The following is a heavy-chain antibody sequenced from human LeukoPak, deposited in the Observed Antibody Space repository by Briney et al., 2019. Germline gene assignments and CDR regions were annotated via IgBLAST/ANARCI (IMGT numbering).Heavy chain of an antibody. CDR1: GFTFSSYA. CDR3: AKDRGRDIYYYYMDV. CDR2: ISGSGGST. D-gene: IGHD3-10*01. J-gene: IGHJ6*03. V-gene: IGHV3-23*01. Sequence: GGSLRLSCAASGFTFSSYAMHWVRQAPGKGLEWVSAISGSGGSTYYADSVKGRFTISRDNSKNTLYLQMNSLRAEDTAVYYCAKDRGRDIYYYYMDVWGKGTTVTVSS.